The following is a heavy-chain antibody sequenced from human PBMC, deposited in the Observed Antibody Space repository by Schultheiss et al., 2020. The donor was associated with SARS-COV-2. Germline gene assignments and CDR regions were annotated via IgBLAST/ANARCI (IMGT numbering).Heavy chain of an antibody. CDR2: INPSGGST. Sequence: ASVKVSCKASGYTFTSYDINWVRQATGQGLEWMGIINPSGGSTSYAQKFQGRVTMTRNTSISTAYMELSRLRSDDTAVYYCAAERYDTLGGMDVWGQGTTVTVSS. CDR1: GYTFTSYD. D-gene: IGHD3-9*01. J-gene: IGHJ6*02. CDR3: AAERYDTLGGMDV. V-gene: IGHV1-8*01.